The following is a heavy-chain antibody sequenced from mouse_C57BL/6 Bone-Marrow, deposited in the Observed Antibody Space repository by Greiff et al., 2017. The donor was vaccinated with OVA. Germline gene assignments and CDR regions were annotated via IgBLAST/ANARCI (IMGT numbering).Heavy chain of an antibody. Sequence: VQLQQSGAELVRPGASVKLSCTASGFNIKDDYMHWVKQRPEQGLEWIGWIDPENGDTEYASKFQGKATITADTSSNTAYLQLSSLTSEDTAVYYCTTGGNYDWCAYWGQGTLVTVSA. D-gene: IGHD2-1*01. CDR3: TTGGNYDWCAY. CDR2: IDPENGDT. V-gene: IGHV14-4*01. J-gene: IGHJ3*01. CDR1: GFNIKDDY.